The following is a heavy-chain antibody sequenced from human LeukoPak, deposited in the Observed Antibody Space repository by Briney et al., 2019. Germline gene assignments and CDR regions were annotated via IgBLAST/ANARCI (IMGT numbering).Heavy chain of an antibody. CDR2: IYYSGST. J-gene: IGHJ4*02. Sequence: SQTLSLTCTVSGGSISSGGYYWSWIRQHPGKGLEWIGYIYYSGSTYYNPSFKRRVTISVDTSKNQFSLKLSSVTAADTAVYYCARDTGIAARGIFDDWGQGTLVTVSS. V-gene: IGHV4-31*03. D-gene: IGHD6-13*01. CDR3: ARDTGIAARGIFDD. CDR1: GGSISSGGYY.